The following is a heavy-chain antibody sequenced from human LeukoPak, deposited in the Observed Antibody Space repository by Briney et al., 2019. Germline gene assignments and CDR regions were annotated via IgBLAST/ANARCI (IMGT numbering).Heavy chain of an antibody. CDR3: AKVRVVLVPAGAFDI. J-gene: IGHJ3*02. CDR2: ISGSGGST. Sequence: GGSLRLSCAVSGLTFSRYAMSWVRQAPGKGLEWVSAISGSGGSTYYADSVKGRFTISRDNSKNTLYLQMNSLRAEDTAVYFCAKVRVVLVPAGAFDIWGQGTVVTVSS. V-gene: IGHV3-23*01. CDR1: GLTFSRYA. D-gene: IGHD2-2*01.